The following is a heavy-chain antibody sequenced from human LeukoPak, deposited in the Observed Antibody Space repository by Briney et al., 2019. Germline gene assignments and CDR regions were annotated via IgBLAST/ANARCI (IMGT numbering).Heavy chain of an antibody. CDR1: SGTISSYY. CDR2: IYYSGST. D-gene: IGHD2-2*01. Sequence: KPSETLSLTCTVSSGTISSYYWSWIRQPPGKGLEWIGYIYYSGSTNYNPSLKSRVTISVDTSKNQFSLKLSSVTAADTAVYYCARCHQLLLNACDIWGQGTMVTVSS. CDR3: ARCHQLLLNACDI. V-gene: IGHV4-59*01. J-gene: IGHJ3*02.